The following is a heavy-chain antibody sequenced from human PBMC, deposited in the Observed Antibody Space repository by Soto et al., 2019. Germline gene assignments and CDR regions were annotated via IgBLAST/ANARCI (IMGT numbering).Heavy chain of an antibody. J-gene: IGHJ6*03. Sequence: TLSLTCTVSGGSISSGGYYWSWIRQHPGKGLEWIGYIYYSGSTYYNPSLKSRVTISVDTSKNQFSLKLSSVTAADTAVYYCAREAQVTVTQHRYYYYYYMDVWGKGTTVTVSS. D-gene: IGHD4-17*01. V-gene: IGHV4-31*03. CDR1: GGSISSGGYY. CDR2: IYYSGST. CDR3: AREAQVTVTQHRYYYYYYMDV.